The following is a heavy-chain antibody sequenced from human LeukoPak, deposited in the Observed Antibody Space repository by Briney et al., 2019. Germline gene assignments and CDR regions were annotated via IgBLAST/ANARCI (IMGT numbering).Heavy chain of an antibody. CDR1: GGSISSFH. D-gene: IGHD6-6*01. Sequence: NASETLSLTCTVSGGSISSFHWSWIRQPPGKGLEWIGYIFYSGSSNYNPSLKSRVTMSVDTSKNQFSLKLSSVTAADTAVYYCAREDSSSIYYWGQGTLVTVSS. J-gene: IGHJ4*02. CDR3: AREDSSSIYY. CDR2: IFYSGSS. V-gene: IGHV4-59*12.